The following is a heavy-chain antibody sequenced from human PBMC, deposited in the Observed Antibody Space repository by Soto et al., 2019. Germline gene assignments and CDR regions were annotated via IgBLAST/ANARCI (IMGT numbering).Heavy chain of an antibody. CDR3: ERAVLPATAPFDY. CDR2: IYYSGST. J-gene: IGHJ4*02. Sequence: QVQLQESGPRLVKPSETLSLTCIVSVCSISKYYWSWIRQPPGKGLEWIGDIYYSGSTNYNPSLQSRVTISVETSKNQCSLKLSSVTAADTAVYYCERAVLPATAPFDYWGQGTLVTVSS. CDR1: VCSISKYY. V-gene: IGHV4-59*01. D-gene: IGHD2-2*01.